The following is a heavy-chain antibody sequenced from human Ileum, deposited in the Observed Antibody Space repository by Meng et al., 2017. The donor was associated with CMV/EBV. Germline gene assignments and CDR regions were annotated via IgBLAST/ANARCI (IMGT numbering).Heavy chain of an antibody. CDR1: GGSFSGYY. CDR3: ARDRRDIVSTITKGNWFDP. CDR2: INHSGST. J-gene: IGHJ5*02. V-gene: IGHV4-34*01. D-gene: IGHD5/OR15-5a*01. Sequence: SETLSLTCAVYGGSFSGYYWSWIRQPPGKGLEWFGEINHSGSTNYNPSLKSRVTISVDTSKNQFSLKLSSVTDADTAVYYCARDRRDIVSTITKGNWFDPWGQGTLVTVSS.